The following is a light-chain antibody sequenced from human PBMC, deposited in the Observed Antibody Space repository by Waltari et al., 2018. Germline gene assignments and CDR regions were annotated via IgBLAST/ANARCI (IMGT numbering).Light chain of an antibody. Sequence: EVVLTQSPDTLSLSPGERATLSCRASQSVSSNYFAWYQQKPGQAPRLLIYGASNRATGIPDRFSGRGSGTDLTLTISRLEPEDFALYYCQQYGTSRTFGRGTKVEI. CDR1: QSVSSNY. V-gene: IGKV3-20*01. CDR3: QQYGTSRT. J-gene: IGKJ1*01. CDR2: GAS.